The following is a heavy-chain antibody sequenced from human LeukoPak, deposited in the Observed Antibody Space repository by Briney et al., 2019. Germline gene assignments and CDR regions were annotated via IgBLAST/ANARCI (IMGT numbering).Heavy chain of an antibody. CDR1: GFTFSDYY. J-gene: IGHJ4*02. CDR2: ISSSSSYT. D-gene: IGHD2-2*01. CDR3: ARDIRYCSSTSCYAAGIGTAMAYFDY. V-gene: IGHV3-11*06. Sequence: NAGGSLRLSCAASGFTFSDYYMSWIRQAPGKGLEWVSYISSSSSYTNYADSVKGRFTIPRVNAKNSLYLQMNSLRAEDTAVYYCARDIRYCSSTSCYAAGIGTAMAYFDYWGQGTLVTVSS.